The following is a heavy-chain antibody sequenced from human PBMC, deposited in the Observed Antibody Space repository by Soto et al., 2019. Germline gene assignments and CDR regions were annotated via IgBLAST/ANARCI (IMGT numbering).Heavy chain of an antibody. Sequence: QVQLVQSGAEVKKPGASVKVSCKASGYTFTSYGISWVRQAPGQGLEWMGWISAYNGNTNYAQKLQGRVTMTTDTATSTAYKELRSRRSDDAAVYYCARHDSSGYYYYFDYWGQGTLVTVSS. D-gene: IGHD3-22*01. V-gene: IGHV1-18*01. CDR1: GYTFTSYG. J-gene: IGHJ4*02. CDR3: ARHDSSGYYYYFDY. CDR2: ISAYNGNT.